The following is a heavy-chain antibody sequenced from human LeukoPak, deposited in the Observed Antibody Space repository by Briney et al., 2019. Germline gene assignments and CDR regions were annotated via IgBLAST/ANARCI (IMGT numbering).Heavy chain of an antibody. CDR1: GGSFSGYY. D-gene: IGHD2-2*01. Sequence: SETLSLTCAVYGGSFSGYYWSWIRQPPGKGLEWIGEINHSGSINYNPSLKSRVTISVDTSKNQFSLKLSSVTAADTAVYYCARGPNIKLVQRHWFDPWGQGTLVTVSS. CDR3: ARGPNIKLVQRHWFDP. J-gene: IGHJ5*02. V-gene: IGHV4-34*01. CDR2: INHSGSI.